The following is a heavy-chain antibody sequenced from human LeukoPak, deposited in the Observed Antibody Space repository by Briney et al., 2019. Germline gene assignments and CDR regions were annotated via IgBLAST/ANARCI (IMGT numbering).Heavy chain of an antibody. V-gene: IGHV3-43*02. CDR2: ISADGGST. CDR1: GHNFDDSA. Sequence: GGSPRLFCVGSGHNFDDSAMQGVRQARGKGLEWVSLISADGGSTFSADSVKGRFSISRDNSKNSLYLQMNSLSSEDTAMYYCAKESGKFDYWGQGTLVAVSS. CDR3: AKESGKFDY. J-gene: IGHJ4*02.